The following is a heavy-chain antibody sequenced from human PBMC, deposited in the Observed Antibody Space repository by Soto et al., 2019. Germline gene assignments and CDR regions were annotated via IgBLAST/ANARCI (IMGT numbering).Heavy chain of an antibody. J-gene: IGHJ4*02. D-gene: IGHD5-12*01. V-gene: IGHV3-23*01. CDR1: GFSFSSYA. CDR3: AKGSIEYSGSVDN. Sequence: DVQLLESGGGLVQPGGSLRLSCAASGFSFSSYAMVWVRQAPGKGLEWVAVISARGGSSYFADSVKGRFTLARDNSKKVLSLEMNSLGAEDTAIYFCAKGSIEYSGSVDNWGQGTLVVVSS. CDR2: ISARGGSS.